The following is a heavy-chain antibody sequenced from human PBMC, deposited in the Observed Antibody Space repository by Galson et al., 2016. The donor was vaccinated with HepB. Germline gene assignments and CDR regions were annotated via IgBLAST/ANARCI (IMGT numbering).Heavy chain of an antibody. V-gene: IGHV1-24*01. D-gene: IGHD3-10*01. CDR1: GFTLTELF. J-gene: IGHJ5*02. CDR2: FDPEDGET. Sequence: SVKVSCKVSGFTLTELFIHWVRQTPGKGLEWMGGFDPEDGETIYAQKFQGRVTMTEDTSTDTVYVELSSLRSEDTAVYYCATGRVYFYGSGSYERDWFDPWGQGTLVTVSS. CDR3: ATGRVYFYGSGSYERDWFDP.